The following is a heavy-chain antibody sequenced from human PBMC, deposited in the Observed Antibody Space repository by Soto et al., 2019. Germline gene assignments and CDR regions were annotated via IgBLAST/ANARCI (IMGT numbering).Heavy chain of an antibody. CDR1: GYTFTSYD. Sequence: QVQLVQSGAEVKKPGASVKVSCKASGYTFTSYDINWVRQATGQGLEWMGWMNPNSGTTGYAQNVQGSVTMTRNTSISTADMELSSLRSEDTAVYYCARSVRAAAMPKGGYRKDYYYYTDVWGKGTTVTVSS. CDR2: MNPNSGTT. D-gene: IGHD2-2*01. V-gene: IGHV1-8*01. CDR3: ARSVRAAAMPKGGYRKDYYYYTDV. J-gene: IGHJ6*03.